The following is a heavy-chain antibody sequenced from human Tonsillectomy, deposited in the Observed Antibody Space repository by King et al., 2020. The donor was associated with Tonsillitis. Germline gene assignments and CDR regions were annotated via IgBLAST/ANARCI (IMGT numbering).Heavy chain of an antibody. CDR1: GFTFSDYY. V-gene: IGHV3-11*04. J-gene: IGHJ3*02. D-gene: IGHD2-15*01. CDR2: IIPSGTIT. Sequence: VQLVESGGGLVKPGGSLRLSCAASGFTFSDYYMSWIRQAPGKGLEWISLIIPSGTITDYVDSVRGRFTISRDNAKNSMFLQMNSLRAEDTGVYYCGREYWGGIDIWGQREMVTVSS. CDR3: GREYWGGIDI.